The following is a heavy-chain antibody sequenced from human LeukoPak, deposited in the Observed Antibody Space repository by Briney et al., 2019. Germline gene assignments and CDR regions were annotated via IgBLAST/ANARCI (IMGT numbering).Heavy chain of an antibody. CDR3: ARDGYSYGLIVPDY. CDR1: GYTFTSYA. CDR2: ISAYNGNT. J-gene: IGHJ4*02. D-gene: IGHD5-18*01. V-gene: IGHV1-18*01. Sequence: ASVKVSCKASGYTFTSYAMHWVRQAPGQGLEWMGWISAYNGNTNYAQKLQGRVTMTTDTSTSTAYMELRSLRSDDTAVYYCARDGYSYGLIVPDYWGQGTLVTVSS.